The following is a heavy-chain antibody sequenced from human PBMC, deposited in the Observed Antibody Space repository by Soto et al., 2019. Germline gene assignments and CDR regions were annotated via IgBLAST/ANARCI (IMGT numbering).Heavy chain of an antibody. CDR1: GDTFASFG. CDR3: ASDQESTTNRFFQY. CDR2: IRAYNGNT. D-gene: IGHD3-3*01. V-gene: IGHV1-18*01. Sequence: GASVKVSCKASGDTFASFGFSWVRQAPVQGLEWLGWIRAYNGNTHYAQKGRDRVTLTTDTSTNTAYMELRSLTSDDTAVYYCASDQESTTNRFFQYWGQGTRGTVAS. J-gene: IGHJ4*02.